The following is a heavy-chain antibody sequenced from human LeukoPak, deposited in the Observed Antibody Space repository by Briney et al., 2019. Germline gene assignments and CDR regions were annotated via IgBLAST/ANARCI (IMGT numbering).Heavy chain of an antibody. CDR1: GFTFSNYA. CDR3: AKWGDYDVLTGYYVSDY. J-gene: IGHJ4*02. CDR2: ITGSGGNT. V-gene: IGHV3-23*01. Sequence: GASLRLSCAASGFTFSNYALSWVRQAPGKGLEWVSAITGSGGNTYYADSVKGRITISRDNSKNTVFLQMNSLRAEDTAVYYCAKWGDYDVLTGYYVSDYWGQGTLVTVSS. D-gene: IGHD3-9*01.